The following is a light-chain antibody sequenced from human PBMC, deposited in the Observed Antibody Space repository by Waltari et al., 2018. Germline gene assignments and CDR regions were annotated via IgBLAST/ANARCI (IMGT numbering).Light chain of an antibody. Sequence: QSVLTQPASVSGSPGQSITISCTGTSRAVGGYHYASWYQQHPGKAPKLIIYEVNNRPSGVSNRFSGSKSGNTASVTISGLQAEDEADYYCSSYTSSSTVVFGGGTKLTVL. CDR2: EVN. CDR1: SRAVGGYHY. CDR3: SSYTSSSTVV. J-gene: IGLJ2*01. V-gene: IGLV2-14*01.